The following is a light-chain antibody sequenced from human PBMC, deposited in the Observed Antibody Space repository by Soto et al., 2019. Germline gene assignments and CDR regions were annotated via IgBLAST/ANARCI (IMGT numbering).Light chain of an antibody. CDR2: GAS. Sequence: EVVMTQSPATLSVSPGERATLSGRASQSISINLDWYQQKHGQAPRLLIHGASTRATGIPARFSGSGSGTEFTLTISSLQYEDFAVYYCQQYDNWPPITFGQGTRLGIK. CDR3: QQYDNWPPIT. J-gene: IGKJ5*01. CDR1: QSISIN. V-gene: IGKV3-15*01.